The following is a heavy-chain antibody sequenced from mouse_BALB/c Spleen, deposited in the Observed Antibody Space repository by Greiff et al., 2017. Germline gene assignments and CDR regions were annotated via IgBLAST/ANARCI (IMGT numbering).Heavy chain of an antibody. D-gene: IGHD2-2*01. J-gene: IGHJ2*01. CDR1: GYTFTSYV. CDR2: INPYNDGT. V-gene: IGHV1-14*01. CDR3: ARGYGYDGEGYYAMDY. Sequence: EVQLQQSGPELVKPGASVKMSCKASGYTFTSYVMHWVKQKPGQGLEWIGYINPYNDGTKYNEKFKGKATLTSDKSSSTAYMELSSLTSEDSAVYYCARGYGYDGEGYYAMDYWGQGTTLTVSS.